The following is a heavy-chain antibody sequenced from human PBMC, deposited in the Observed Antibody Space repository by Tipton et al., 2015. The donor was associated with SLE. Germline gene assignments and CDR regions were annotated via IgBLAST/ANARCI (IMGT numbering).Heavy chain of an antibody. J-gene: IGHJ4*02. Sequence: GSLRLSCAASGFSISTYAMNWVRQAPGKGLEWVSSISGSGENTYYADSVRGRLTISRDNSKNTLYLQMNSLRADDTAVYYCAKSFGGWRGYFDYWGQGTLVTVSS. CDR2: ISGSGENT. CDR3: AKSFGGWRGYFDY. V-gene: IGHV3-23*01. CDR1: GFSISTYA. D-gene: IGHD6-19*01.